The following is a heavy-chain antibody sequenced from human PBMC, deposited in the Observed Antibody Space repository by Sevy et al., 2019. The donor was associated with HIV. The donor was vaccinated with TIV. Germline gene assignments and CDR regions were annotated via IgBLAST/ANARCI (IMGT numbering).Heavy chain of an antibody. D-gene: IGHD3-22*01. J-gene: IGHJ4*02. CDR3: ARDWGDSSGSSDY. Sequence: ASVTVSCKASGYTFTGHYMHWVRQAPGQGLEWMGWINPNSGGTNYAQKFQGRVTMTRDTSISTAYMELSRLRSDDTAVYYCARDWGDSSGSSDYWGQGTLVTVSS. CDR2: INPNSGGT. V-gene: IGHV1-2*02. CDR1: GYTFTGHY.